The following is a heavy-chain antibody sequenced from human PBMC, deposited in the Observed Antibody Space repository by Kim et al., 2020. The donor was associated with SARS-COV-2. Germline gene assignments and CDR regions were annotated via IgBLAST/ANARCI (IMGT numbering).Heavy chain of an antibody. D-gene: IGHD3-9*01. CDR3: AKGVLRYFDYYGMDV. CDR2: ISGSGGST. Sequence: GGSLRLSCAASGFTFSSYAMSWVRQAPGKGLEWVSAISGSGGSTYYADSVKGRFTISRDNSKNTLYLQMNSLRAEDTAVYYCAKGVLRYFDYYGMDVWGQGTTVTVSS. V-gene: IGHV3-23*01. CDR1: GFTFSSYA. J-gene: IGHJ6*02.